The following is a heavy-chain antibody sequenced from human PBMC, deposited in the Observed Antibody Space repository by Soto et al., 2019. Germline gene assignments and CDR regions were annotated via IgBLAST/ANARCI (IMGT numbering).Heavy chain of an antibody. CDR3: ARDDFDSGGSSIDY. J-gene: IGHJ4*02. CDR1: VYSIRSCNY. V-gene: IGHV4-38-2*02. D-gene: IGHD3-22*01. Sequence: SEPLSRTCGVSVYSIRSCNYWGCIRQPPGKGLEWIGSIHHRGNTYYNPSLKSRVTISLDTSKNQFSLIVSSVTAADTAVYYCARDDFDSGGSSIDYWGQGTLVTVSS. CDR2: IHHRGNT.